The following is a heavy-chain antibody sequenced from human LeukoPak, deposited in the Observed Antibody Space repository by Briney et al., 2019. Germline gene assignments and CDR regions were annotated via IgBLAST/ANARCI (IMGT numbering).Heavy chain of an antibody. V-gene: IGHV3-21*01. Sequence: GGSLRLSCAASGITFSSHTMNWVRQAPGKGLEWVSSISSTGSYIYYADSVKGRFTTSRDNAKNSLYLQMNSLRAEDTAVYYCARVWYSSGWYYDYWGQGTLVTVSS. CDR1: GITFSSHT. D-gene: IGHD6-19*01. CDR2: ISSTGSYI. J-gene: IGHJ4*02. CDR3: ARVWYSSGWYYDY.